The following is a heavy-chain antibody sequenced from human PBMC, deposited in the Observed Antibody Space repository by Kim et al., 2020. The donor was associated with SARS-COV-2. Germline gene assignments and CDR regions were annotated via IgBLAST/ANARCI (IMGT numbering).Heavy chain of an antibody. CDR2: ISYDGSNK. Sequence: GGSLRLSCAASGFTFSSYGMHWVRQAPGKGLEWVAVISYDGSNKYYADSVKGRFTISRDNSKNTLYLQMNSLRAEDTAVYYCAKVKTYYDFWSGSYYFDYWGQGTLVTVSS. D-gene: IGHD3-3*01. V-gene: IGHV3-30*18. CDR3: AKVKTYYDFWSGSYYFDY. CDR1: GFTFSSYG. J-gene: IGHJ4*02.